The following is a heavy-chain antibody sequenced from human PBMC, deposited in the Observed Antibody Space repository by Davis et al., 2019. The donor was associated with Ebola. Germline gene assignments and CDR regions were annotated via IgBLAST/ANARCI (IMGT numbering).Heavy chain of an antibody. CDR3: ARGLSIAAAHYYYYGMDV. V-gene: IGHV1-18*01. Sequence: ASVKVSCKASGYTFTSYGISWVRQAPGQGLEWMGWISAYNGNTNYAQKLQGRVTMTTDTSTSTAHMELRSLRSDDTAVYYCARGLSIAAAHYYYYGMDVWGQGTTVTVSS. CDR2: ISAYNGNT. J-gene: IGHJ6*02. CDR1: GYTFTSYG. D-gene: IGHD6-13*01.